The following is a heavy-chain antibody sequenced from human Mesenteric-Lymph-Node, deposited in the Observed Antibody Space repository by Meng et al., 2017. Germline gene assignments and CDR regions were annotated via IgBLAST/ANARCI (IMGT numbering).Heavy chain of an antibody. CDR3: AREAIGNILTGYYRGDFDY. D-gene: IGHD3-9*01. V-gene: IGHV4-61*01. CDR1: GGSVSSGSYY. CDR2: IYYSGST. J-gene: IGHJ4*02. Sequence: SETLSLTCTVSGGSVSSGSYYWSWIRQPPGKGLEWIGYIYYSGSTNYNPSLKSRVTISVDTSKNQFSLKLSSVTAADTAVYYCAREAIGNILTGYYRGDFDYWGQGTLVTVSS.